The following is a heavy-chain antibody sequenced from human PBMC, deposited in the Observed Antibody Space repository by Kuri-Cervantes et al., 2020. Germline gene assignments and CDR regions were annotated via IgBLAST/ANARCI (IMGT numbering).Heavy chain of an antibody. CDR1: GGSISSYY. Sequence: GSLRLSCTVSGGSISSYYWSWIRQPPGKGLEWIGYIYYSGGTNYNPSFTGRVTISVDKFKKQFSLKLSSVTAADTAVYYCARDISSRGSFDNWGQGTLVTVSS. CDR2: IYYSGGT. CDR3: ARDISSRGSFDN. D-gene: IGHD6-13*01. V-gene: IGHV4-59*12. J-gene: IGHJ4*02.